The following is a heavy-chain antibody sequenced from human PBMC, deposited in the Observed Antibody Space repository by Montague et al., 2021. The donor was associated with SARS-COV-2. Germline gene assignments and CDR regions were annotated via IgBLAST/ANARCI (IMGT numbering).Heavy chain of an antibody. D-gene: IGHD5-18*01. CDR1: GFTFTCYA. Sequence: SLRLSCAASGFTFTCYAMHWVRQAPGKGPEWVAVISFDGTNKYYTDSVKGRFTISRDNSKNTLYLQMHSVRPEDTAVHYCARDQGGYSYNDYWGQGTLVTVSS. V-gene: IGHV3-30-3*01. J-gene: IGHJ4*02. CDR2: ISFDGTNK. CDR3: ARDQGGYSYNDY.